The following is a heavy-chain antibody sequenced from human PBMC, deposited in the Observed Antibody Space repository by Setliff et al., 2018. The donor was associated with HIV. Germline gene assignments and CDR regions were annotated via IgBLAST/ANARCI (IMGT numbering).Heavy chain of an antibody. J-gene: IGHJ4*01. CDR1: GIPIDRVYS. Sequence: KSSETLSLTCSVSGIPIDRVYSWAWIRQPPGKGLEWIGTISHSGSTHYNSPLQGRISISIDTSKNQFSLTLTSVTAADTAMYYCARDQSDYNVLTGFGDFDYWGHGTLVTVS. CDR2: ISHSGST. CDR3: ARDQSDYNVLTGFGDFDY. D-gene: IGHD3-9*01. V-gene: IGHV4-38-2*02.